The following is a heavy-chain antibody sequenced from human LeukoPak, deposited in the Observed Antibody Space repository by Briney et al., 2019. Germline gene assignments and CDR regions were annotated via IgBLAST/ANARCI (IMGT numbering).Heavy chain of an antibody. V-gene: IGHV1-24*01. CDR1: GYTFTGYY. CDR2: FDPEDGET. D-gene: IGHD6-19*01. CDR3: ATMPPSYSSGWYDY. Sequence: GASVKVSCKASGYTFTGYYMHWVRQAPGKGLEWMGGFDPEDGETIYAQKFQGRVTMTEDTSTDTAYMELSSLRSEDTAVYYCATMPPSYSSGWYDYWGQGTLVTVSS. J-gene: IGHJ4*02.